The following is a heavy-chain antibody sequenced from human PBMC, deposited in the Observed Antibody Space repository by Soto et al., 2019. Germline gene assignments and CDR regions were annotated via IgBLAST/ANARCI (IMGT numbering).Heavy chain of an antibody. CDR1: GYTFTSYD. CDR3: ARAYCSGGSCYLVDY. J-gene: IGHJ4*02. CDR2: LNPNSGNT. D-gene: IGHD2-15*01. Sequence: ASVKVSCKASGYTFTSYDINWVRQATGQGLEWMGWLNPNSGNTDYAQKFQGRVTMTRKTSISTAYMELGSLRSEDTAVYYCARAYCSGGSCYLVDYWGQGTLVTVSS. V-gene: IGHV1-8*01.